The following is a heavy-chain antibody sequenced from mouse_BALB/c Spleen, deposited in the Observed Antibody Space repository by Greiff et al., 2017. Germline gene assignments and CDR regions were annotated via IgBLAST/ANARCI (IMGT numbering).Heavy chain of an antibody. D-gene: IGHD1-1*01. CDR1: GFSLTSYG. CDR2: IWAGGST. J-gene: IGHJ2*01. V-gene: IGHV2-9*02. Sequence: VQLKESGPGLVAPSQSLSITCTVSGFSLTSYGVHWVRQPPGKGLEWLGVIWAGGSTNYNSALMSRLSISKDNSKSQVFLKMNSLQTDDTAMYYCARESPDYYGSEFDYWGQGTTLTVSS. CDR3: ARESPDYYGSEFDY.